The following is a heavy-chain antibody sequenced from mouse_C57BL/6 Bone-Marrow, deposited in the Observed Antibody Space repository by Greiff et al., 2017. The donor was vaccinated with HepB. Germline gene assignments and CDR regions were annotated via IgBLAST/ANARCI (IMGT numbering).Heavy chain of an antibody. J-gene: IGHJ4*01. V-gene: IGHV5-6*01. CDR1: GFTFSSYG. Sequence: EVMLVESGGDLVKPGGSLKLSCAASGFTFSSYGMSWVRQTPDKRLEWVATISSGGSYTYYPDSVKGRFTISRDNAKNTLYLQMSSLKSEDTAMYYCARQGYYGSSLYYAMDYWGQGTSVTVSS. CDR2: ISSGGSYT. D-gene: IGHD1-1*01. CDR3: ARQGYYGSSLYYAMDY.